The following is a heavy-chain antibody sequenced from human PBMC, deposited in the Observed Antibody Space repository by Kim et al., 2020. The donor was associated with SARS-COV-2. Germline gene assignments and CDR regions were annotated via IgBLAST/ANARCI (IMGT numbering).Heavy chain of an antibody. CDR3: ARDSRDGYPY. V-gene: IGHV4-34*01. CDR2: INHSGST. CDR1: GGSFSGYY. Sequence: SETLSLTCAVYGGSFSGYYWSWIRQPPGKGLEWIGEINHSGSTNYNPSLKSRVTISVDTSKNQFSLKLSSVTAADTAVYYCARDSRDGYPYWGQGTLVTVSS. D-gene: IGHD3-22*01. J-gene: IGHJ4*02.